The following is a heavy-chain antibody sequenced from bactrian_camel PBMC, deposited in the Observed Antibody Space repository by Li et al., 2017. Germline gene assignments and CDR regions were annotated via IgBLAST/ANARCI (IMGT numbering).Heavy chain of an antibody. CDR2: INNGGGTT. Sequence: HVQLVESGGGSVQAGGSLTLSCAASGFTFSSYWMYWVRQAPGKGLEWVSAINNGGGTTYYADSVEGRFTISQDNAANMVSLQMNSLRPEDTAVYICTADVLVPPTYDCISAFVTGYWGQGTQVTVS. D-gene: IGHD3*01. CDR3: TADVLVPPTYDCISAFVTGY. CDR1: GFTFSSYW. J-gene: IGHJ6*01. V-gene: IGHV3S1*01.